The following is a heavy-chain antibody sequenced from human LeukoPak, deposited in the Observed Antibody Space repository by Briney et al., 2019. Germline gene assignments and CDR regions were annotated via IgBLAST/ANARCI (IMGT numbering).Heavy chain of an antibody. Sequence: SETLCLTCTVSGGSISSYYWSWIRQPPGKGMERLGYIYYSGSTNYDPSLNSRVTISVDTSRNQFSLKLSSVTAADTAVYYCTTTPQRAEYFQHWGQGTLVTVSS. V-gene: IGHV4-59*01. CDR1: GGSISSYY. CDR3: TTTPQRAEYFQH. D-gene: IGHD1-26*01. J-gene: IGHJ1*01. CDR2: IYYSGST.